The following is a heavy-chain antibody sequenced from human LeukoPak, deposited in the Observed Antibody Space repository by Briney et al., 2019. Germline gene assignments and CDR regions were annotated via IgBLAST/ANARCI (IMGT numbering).Heavy chain of an antibody. CDR1: GYTFTGYY. J-gene: IGHJ4*02. CDR2: INPNSGGT. Sequence: ASVKVSCKASGYTFTGYYMHWVRQAPGQGLEWMGWINPNSGGTNYAQKFQGRVTMTRDTSISTAYMELSRLRSDDTAVYYCARDYGSYDSSGYYGRAFDYWGQGTLVTVSS. V-gene: IGHV1-2*02. D-gene: IGHD3-22*01. CDR3: ARDYGSYDSSGYYGRAFDY.